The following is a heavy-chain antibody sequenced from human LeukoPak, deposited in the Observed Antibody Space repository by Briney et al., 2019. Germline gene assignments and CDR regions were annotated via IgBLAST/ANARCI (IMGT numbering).Heavy chain of an antibody. CDR3: ARGEWLRYGYYYGMDV. CDR1: GGSISSYY. J-gene: IGHJ6*02. CDR2: IYTSGST. Sequence: MTSETLSLTCTVSGGSISSYYWSWIRQPAGKGLEWIGRIYTSGSTNYNPSLKSRVTMSVDTSKNQFSLKLSSVTAAGTAVYYCARGEWLRYGYYYGMDVWGQGTTVTVSS. D-gene: IGHD5-12*01. V-gene: IGHV4-4*07.